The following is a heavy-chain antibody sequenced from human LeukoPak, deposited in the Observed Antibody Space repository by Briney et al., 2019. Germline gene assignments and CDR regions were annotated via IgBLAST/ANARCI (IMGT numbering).Heavy chain of an antibody. J-gene: IGHJ4*02. V-gene: IGHV3-66*01. CDR2: IYSGGST. CDR1: GFTVSSNY. Sequence: EGSLRLSCAASGFTVSSNYMSWVRQAPGKGLEWVSVIYSGGSTYYADSVKGRFTISRDNSKNTLYLQMDSLRAEDTALYYCAKEYSGYDFDYWGQGTLVTVSS. D-gene: IGHD5-12*01. CDR3: AKEYSGYDFDY.